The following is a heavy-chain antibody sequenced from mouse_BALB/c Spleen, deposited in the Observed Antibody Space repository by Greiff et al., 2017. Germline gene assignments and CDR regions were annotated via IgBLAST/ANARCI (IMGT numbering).Heavy chain of an antibody. CDR1: GFNIKDSY. CDR2: IDPANGNT. D-gene: IGHD2-2*01. CDR3: ADARGGDDGGDY. J-gene: IGHJ2*01. V-gene: IGHV14-3*02. Sequence: VQLQQSGAELVKPGASVKLSCTASGFNIKDSYMHWVKQRPEQGLEWIGRIDPANGNTKYDPKFQGKATITADTSSNTAYLQLSSLTSEDTAVYYCADARGGDDGGDYWGQGTTLTVSS.